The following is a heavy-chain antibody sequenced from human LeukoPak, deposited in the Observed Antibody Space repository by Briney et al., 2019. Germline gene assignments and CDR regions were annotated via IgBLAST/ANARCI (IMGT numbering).Heavy chain of an antibody. CDR3: ARSGSKVMTAINF. Sequence: NPSETLSLTCTVSGGSISNYYWSWIRQPPGKGLEWIGYIYYSGSTNYNPSLKSRVTISVDTSNNQFSLKLSSVTAADTAVYYCARSGSKVMTAINFWGQGTLVTVSS. CDR1: GGSISNYY. J-gene: IGHJ4*02. CDR2: IYYSGST. D-gene: IGHD2-21*02. V-gene: IGHV4-59*01.